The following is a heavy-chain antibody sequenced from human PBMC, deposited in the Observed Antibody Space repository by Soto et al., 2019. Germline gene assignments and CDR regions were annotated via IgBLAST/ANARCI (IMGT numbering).Heavy chain of an antibody. J-gene: IGHJ6*02. CDR1: GLNFSGYG. Sequence: GGSLRLSCAASGLNFSGYGVHWVRQAPGKKLEWVAVIWYDGSNKYYADSVKGRFNISRDNSKNKLYLQMNSLRAEDTAVYYCARDMYCSSTSCYVANAYGMDVWGQGTTVTVS. CDR3: ARDMYCSSTSCYVANAYGMDV. CDR2: IWYDGSNK. D-gene: IGHD2-2*01. V-gene: IGHV3-33*01.